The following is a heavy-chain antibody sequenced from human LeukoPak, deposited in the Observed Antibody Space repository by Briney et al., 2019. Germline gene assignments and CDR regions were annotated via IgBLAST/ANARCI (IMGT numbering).Heavy chain of an antibody. CDR2: ISWNNDNI. Sequence: SLRLSCAVSGFSFDDYAMHWVRQVPGKGLEWVSGISWNNDNIAYADSVKGRFTTSRDNAKNSLYLQMNSLRAEDTAVYYCARGDIAAAGTLDYYYYYMDVWGKGTTVTVSS. J-gene: IGHJ6*03. V-gene: IGHV3-9*01. CDR1: GFSFDDYA. D-gene: IGHD6-13*01. CDR3: ARGDIAAAGTLDYYYYYMDV.